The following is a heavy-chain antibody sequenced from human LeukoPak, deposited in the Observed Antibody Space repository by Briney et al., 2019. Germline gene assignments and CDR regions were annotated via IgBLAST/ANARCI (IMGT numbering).Heavy chain of an antibody. V-gene: IGHV4-61*02. J-gene: IGHJ6*04. Sequence: KPSETLSLTXTVSGGSISSGSYYWSWIRQPAGKGLEWIGRIYTSGSTNYNPSLKSRVTISVDTSKNQFSLKLSSVTAADTAVYYCARGGRGYSYFMDVWGKGTTVTVSS. CDR1: GGSISSGSYY. D-gene: IGHD5-18*01. CDR3: ARGGRGYSYFMDV. CDR2: IYTSGST.